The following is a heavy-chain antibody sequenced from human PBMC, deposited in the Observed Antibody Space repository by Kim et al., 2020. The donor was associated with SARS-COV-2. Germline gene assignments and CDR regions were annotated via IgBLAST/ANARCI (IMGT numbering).Heavy chain of an antibody. Sequence: GGSLRLSCAASGFTFSSYSMTWVRQAPGKGLEWVSSISSGSSYIYYADSVKGRFTISRDTARNSLYLQMNSLRGADTAVYYCARAREYYGSGTYYPYYF. D-gene: IGHD3-10*01. CDR3: ARAREYYGSGTYYPYYF. J-gene: IGHJ4*01. V-gene: IGHV3-21*01. CDR1: GFTFSSYS. CDR2: ISSGSSYI.